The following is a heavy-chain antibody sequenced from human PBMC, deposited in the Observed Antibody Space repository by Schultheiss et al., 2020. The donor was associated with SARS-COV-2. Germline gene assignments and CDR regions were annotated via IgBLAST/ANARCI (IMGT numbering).Heavy chain of an antibody. V-gene: IGHV3-15*01. CDR1: GFTFSNAW. Sequence: GGSLRLSCAASGFTFSNAWMSWVRQAPGKGLEWVGRIKSKTDGGTTDYAAPVKGRFTISRDNSKNTLYLQMNSLRAEDTAVYYCSRDTFGPDDYWGQGILVTVSS. CDR2: IKSKTDGGTT. D-gene: IGHD3-16*01. CDR3: SRDTFGPDDY. J-gene: IGHJ4*02.